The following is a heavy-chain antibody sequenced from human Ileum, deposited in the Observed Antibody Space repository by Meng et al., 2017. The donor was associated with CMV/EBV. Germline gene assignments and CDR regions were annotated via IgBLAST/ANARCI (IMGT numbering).Heavy chain of an antibody. D-gene: IGHD3-10*01. CDR2: INPSNSYI. V-gene: IGHV5-51*01. CDR3: ARLGAFIPSTMVGDS. Sequence: SGYSFTSYWIGCVRQVPGKGLEWMGTINPSNSYIRYSPSLQGRVTISADKSISTAYLQWSGLKASDTAIYFCARLGAFIPSTMVGDSWGQGTLVTVSS. CDR1: GYSFTSYW. J-gene: IGHJ5*02.